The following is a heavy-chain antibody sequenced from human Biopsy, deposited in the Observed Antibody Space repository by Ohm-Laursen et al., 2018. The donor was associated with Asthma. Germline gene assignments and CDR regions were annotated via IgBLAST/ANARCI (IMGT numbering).Heavy chain of an antibody. D-gene: IGHD3-22*01. CDR1: GFAVSRDH. V-gene: IGHV3-53*01. J-gene: IGHJ4*02. Sequence: SLRLSCTASGFAVSRDHMFWVRQAPGKGLEWVSVIYSGGTSHTADSVRGRFTISRDYSKNTLYLQMHSLRAEDTAVYYCARGDSSNWSHYYFDYWGQGTLVAVSS. CDR2: IYSGGTS. CDR3: ARGDSSNWSHYYFDY.